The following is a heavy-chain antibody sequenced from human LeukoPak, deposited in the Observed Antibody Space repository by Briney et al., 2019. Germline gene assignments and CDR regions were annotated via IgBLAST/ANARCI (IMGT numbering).Heavy chain of an antibody. CDR3: ARDGGSAWFLDY. Sequence: GGSLGLSCAASGFTFSDNYMSWIRQAPGKGLEWVSYISSSGNTTYNADSVKGRFSITRDNAKNSLYLQMNSLRAEDMAVYYCARDGGSAWFLDYWGQGTLVTVSS. J-gene: IGHJ4*02. D-gene: IGHD6-19*01. V-gene: IGHV3-11*04. CDR2: ISSSGNTT. CDR1: GFTFSDNY.